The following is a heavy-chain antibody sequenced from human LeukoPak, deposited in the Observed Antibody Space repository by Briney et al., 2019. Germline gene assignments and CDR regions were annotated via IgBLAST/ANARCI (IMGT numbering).Heavy chain of an antibody. CDR1: GGSISSYY. D-gene: IGHD1-26*01. Sequence: SETLSLTCIVSGGSISSYYWSWIRQPPGKGLEWIGYIYYSGSTNYNPSLKSRVTISVDTSKNQFSLKLSSVTAADTAVYYCARVIRGRIRYYYMDVWGKGTTVTVSS. J-gene: IGHJ6*03. CDR3: ARVIRGRIRYYYMDV. V-gene: IGHV4-59*01. CDR2: IYYSGST.